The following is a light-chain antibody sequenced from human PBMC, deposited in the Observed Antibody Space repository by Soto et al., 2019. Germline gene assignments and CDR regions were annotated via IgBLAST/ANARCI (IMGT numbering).Light chain of an antibody. V-gene: IGKV1-5*01. CDR1: QSLSRW. CDR2: DAS. Sequence: DIQMTQSPSTLSPSVGDRVTITCRASQSLSRWLAWYQQKPGKAPKLLIYDASSLESGVPSRFSGSASGTEFTLSITPLQPDDFATYYCQQYDSYPWTFGQGTKVDIK. CDR3: QQYDSYPWT. J-gene: IGKJ1*01.